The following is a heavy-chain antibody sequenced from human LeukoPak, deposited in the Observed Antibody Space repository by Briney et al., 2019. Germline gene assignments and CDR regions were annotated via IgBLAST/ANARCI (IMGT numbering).Heavy chain of an antibody. CDR3: AQDIHRGFDYTHPLDS. CDR2: IWSDGTNK. V-gene: IGHV3-33*06. CDR1: GFMFTHHG. J-gene: IGHJ4*02. Sequence: PGGSLRLSCAASGFMFTHHGMHWVRQAPGKGLEWVAVIWSDGTNKFYSDSVEGRFAISRDNSNDMVYLQMNGLRVDDTALYYCAQDIHRGFDYTHPLDSWGQGTLVIVSS. D-gene: IGHD4-11*01.